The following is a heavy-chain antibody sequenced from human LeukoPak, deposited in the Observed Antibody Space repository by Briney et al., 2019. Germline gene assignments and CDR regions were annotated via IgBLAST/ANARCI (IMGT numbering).Heavy chain of an antibody. CDR3: AKSLDY. J-gene: IGHJ4*02. CDR2: ISYDGSNK. Sequence: GGSLRLSCAASGFTFSSYGMHWVRQAPGKGLEWVAVISYDGSNKYYADSVKGRFSISRDNSKNTLYLQMNSLRAEDTAVYYCAKSLDYWGQGTLVTVSS. CDR1: GFTFSSYG. V-gene: IGHV3-30*18.